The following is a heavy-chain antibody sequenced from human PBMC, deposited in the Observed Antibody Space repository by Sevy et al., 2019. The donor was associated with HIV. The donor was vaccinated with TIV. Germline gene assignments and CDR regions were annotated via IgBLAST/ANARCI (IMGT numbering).Heavy chain of an antibody. D-gene: IGHD1-1*01. J-gene: IGHJ4*02. CDR2: IRSKEYNGTT. CDR3: TRSTTTVY. Sequence: GGSLRLSCTASGFTFPDYALSWVRQAPGSGLEWLGFIRSKEYNGTTAYAASVRGRFTISRDDSKSVVYLQMNSLKTADTGIYFCTRSTTTVYWGRGILVTVSS. CDR1: GFTFPDYA. V-gene: IGHV3-49*04.